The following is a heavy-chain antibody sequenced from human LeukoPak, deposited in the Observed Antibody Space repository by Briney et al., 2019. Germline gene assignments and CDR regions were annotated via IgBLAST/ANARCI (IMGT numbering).Heavy chain of an antibody. CDR3: ARLLKIYSSSWYRNYYMDV. J-gene: IGHJ6*03. Sequence: SETLSLTCAVYGGSFSGYYWSWIRQPPGKWLEWIGEINHSGSTNYNPSLKSRVTISVDTSKNQFSLKLSSVTAADTAVYYCARLLKIYSSSWYRNYYMDVWGKGTTVTVSS. CDR1: GGSFSGYY. CDR2: INHSGST. V-gene: IGHV4-34*01. D-gene: IGHD6-13*01.